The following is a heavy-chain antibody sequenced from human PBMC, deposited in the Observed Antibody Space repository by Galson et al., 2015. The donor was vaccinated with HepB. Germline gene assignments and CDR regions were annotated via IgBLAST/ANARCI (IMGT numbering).Heavy chain of an antibody. J-gene: IGHJ5*02. Sequence: SLRLSCAASGFTFSRYGMHWVRQAPGKGLEWVAAIWFDGSATFYRDSVKGRFSISRDDSKNILYLQMNSLRAEDTAVYSCARDAPFDSSGWTNWFDPWGQGTLFTVSS. D-gene: IGHD6-19*01. V-gene: IGHV3-33*01. CDR3: ARDAPFDSSGWTNWFDP. CDR1: GFTFSRYG. CDR2: IWFDGSAT.